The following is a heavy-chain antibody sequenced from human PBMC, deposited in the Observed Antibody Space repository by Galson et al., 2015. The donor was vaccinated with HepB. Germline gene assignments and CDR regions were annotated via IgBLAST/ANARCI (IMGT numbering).Heavy chain of an antibody. CDR1: GFTFSSYA. J-gene: IGHJ4*02. V-gene: IGHV3-30-3*01. CDR3: ARVRRDIVVVVAATLDY. D-gene: IGHD2-15*01. CDR2: ISYDGSNK. Sequence: SLRLSCAASGFTFSSYAMHWVRQAPGKGLEWVAVISYDGSNKYYADFVKGRFTISRDNSKNTLYLQMNSLRAEDTAVYYCARVRRDIVVVVAATLDYWGQGTLVTVSS.